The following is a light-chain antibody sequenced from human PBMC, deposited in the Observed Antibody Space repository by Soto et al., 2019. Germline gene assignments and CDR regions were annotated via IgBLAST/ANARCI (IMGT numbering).Light chain of an antibody. CDR1: QGITNH. V-gene: IGKV1-27*01. Sequence: DIQMTQSPSSLSASVGDRVTITCRASQGITNHLAWYQQKPGKVPKLLIYAASTFQSGVPSRFSGSGSGTDFTLTISSLQPEDVATYYCQKYDSAPWTFGQGTRLEIK. J-gene: IGKJ5*01. CDR3: QKYDSAPWT. CDR2: AAS.